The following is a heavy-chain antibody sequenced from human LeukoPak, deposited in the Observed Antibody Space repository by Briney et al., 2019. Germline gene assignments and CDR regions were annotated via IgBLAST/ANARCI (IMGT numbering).Heavy chain of an antibody. CDR3: AHCDYDGTAGPYDH. V-gene: IGHV3-23*01. J-gene: IGHJ4*02. CDR2: ITRGGEAT. Sequence: GGSLRLSCAASGFTFSGYAMSWVRQAPGKGLEWVSAITRGGEATYYADSVKGRFSISRDNSKNTLYLQMSSLRAEDTAKYYCAHCDYDGTAGPYDHWGQGTLVTVSS. CDR1: GFTFSGYA. D-gene: IGHD4-23*01.